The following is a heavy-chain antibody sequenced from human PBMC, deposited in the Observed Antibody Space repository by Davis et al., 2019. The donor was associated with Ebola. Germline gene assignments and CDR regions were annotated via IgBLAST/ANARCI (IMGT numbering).Heavy chain of an antibody. J-gene: IGHJ5*02. D-gene: IGHD4-17*01. CDR3: ARNGDYDPWFDP. CDR1: GDTFRRHG. Sequence: SVKVSCKTSGDTFRRHGISWVRQAPGQGLEWMGAIIPVYGTTNYAQEFQGRLTITADESTSTAYMELNSLRPEDTALYYCARNGDYDPWFDPWGQGTLVTVSS. V-gene: IGHV1-69*13. CDR2: IIPVYGTT.